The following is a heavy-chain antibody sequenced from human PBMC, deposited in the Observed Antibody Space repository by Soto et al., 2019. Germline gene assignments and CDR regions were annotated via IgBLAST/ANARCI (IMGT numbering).Heavy chain of an antibody. V-gene: IGHV3-21*01. CDR1: GFTFSSYS. CDR3: ARLTFYDSSGYYCY. CDR2: ISSSSSYI. J-gene: IGHJ4*02. Sequence: EVQLVESGGGLVKPGGSLRLSCAASGFTFSSYSMHWVRQAPGKGLEWVSSISSSSSYIYYADSVKGRSTISRDNAKNTLYVQRNSLRAEDTAVYYCARLTFYDSSGYYCYWGQGTLVTVSS. D-gene: IGHD3-22*01.